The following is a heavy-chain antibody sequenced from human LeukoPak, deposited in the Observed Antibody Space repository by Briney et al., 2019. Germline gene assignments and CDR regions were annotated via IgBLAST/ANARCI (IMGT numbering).Heavy chain of an antibody. CDR2: DSSSGTT. J-gene: IGHJ4*02. D-gene: IGHD3-22*01. V-gene: IGHV4-39*07. Sequence: PSETLSLTCTVSGGSISSSSYYWGWIRQPPGKGLEWIGSDSSSGTTSHTPSLKSRVTISIDTSKNQFFLTLSSVSAADTAVYYCARDSDSGGYYNGFDFWGQGALVTVSS. CDR3: ARDSDSGGYYNGFDF. CDR1: GGSISSSSYY.